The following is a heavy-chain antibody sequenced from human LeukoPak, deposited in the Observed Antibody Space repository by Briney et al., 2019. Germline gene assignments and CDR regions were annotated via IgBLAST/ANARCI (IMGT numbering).Heavy chain of an antibody. J-gene: IGHJ4*02. Sequence: SETLSLTCSVSGFSIKSSYYWAWIRQSPGKGLEWIGSIYHSESTYYKPSLRSRVTISIDTPNDQFSLKLRSVTAADTAVYYCARDPLYQGSGYYRPKETLDYWGQGTLVTVSS. CDR1: GFSIKSSYY. CDR2: IYHSEST. D-gene: IGHD3-22*01. V-gene: IGHV4-38-2*02. CDR3: ARDPLYQGSGYYRPKETLDY.